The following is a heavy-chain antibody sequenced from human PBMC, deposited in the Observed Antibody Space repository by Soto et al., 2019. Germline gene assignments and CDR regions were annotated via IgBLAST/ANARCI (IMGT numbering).Heavy chain of an antibody. Sequence: ASVKVSCKASGYTFTSYYMHWVRQAPEQGLEWMGIINPSGGSTSYAQKFQGRVTMTRDTSTSTVYMELSSLRSEDTAVYYCARDHTGGAVAPNYWGQGTLVTVLL. V-gene: IGHV1-46*01. CDR1: GYTFTSYY. CDR3: ARDHTGGAVAPNY. J-gene: IGHJ4*02. CDR2: INPSGGST. D-gene: IGHD6-19*01.